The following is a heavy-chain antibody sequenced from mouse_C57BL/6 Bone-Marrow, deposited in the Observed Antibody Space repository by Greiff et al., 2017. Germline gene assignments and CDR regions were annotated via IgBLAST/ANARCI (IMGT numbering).Heavy chain of an antibody. CDR3: ARGELRRYFDY. J-gene: IGHJ2*01. D-gene: IGHD2-4*01. Sequence: QVQLQQPGAELVKPGASVKLSCKASGYTFTSYWMHWVKQRPGQGLEWIGMIHPNSGSTNYNEKFKNNATLTVDKSSSTAYLQLSSLTSEDSAVYYCARGELRRYFDYWGQGTTLTVSS. V-gene: IGHV1-64*01. CDR1: GYTFTSYW. CDR2: IHPNSGST.